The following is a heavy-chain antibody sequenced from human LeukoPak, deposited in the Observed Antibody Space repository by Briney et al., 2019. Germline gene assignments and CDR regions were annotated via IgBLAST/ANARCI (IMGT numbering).Heavy chain of an antibody. J-gene: IGHJ4*02. CDR2: INHSGST. CDR1: GGSFSGYY. CDR3: ARVRYCSGGSCYLYYFDY. V-gene: IGHV4-34*01. Sequence: SETLSLTCAVYGGSFSGYYWSWIRQPPGKGLEWIGEINHSGSTNYNPSLESRVTISVDTSKNQFSLKLSSVTAADTAVYYCARVRYCSGGSCYLYYFDYWGQGTLVTVSS. D-gene: IGHD2-15*01.